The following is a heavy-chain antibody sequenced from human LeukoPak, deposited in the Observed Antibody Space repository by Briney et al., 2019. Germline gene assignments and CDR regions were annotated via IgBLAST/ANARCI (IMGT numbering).Heavy chain of an antibody. Sequence: ASVKVSCKGSGGTFSSYTISWVRQAPGQGGEWMGRIIPILGIANYAQKFQGRVTVTADKSTSTAYMELSSLRSEDTAVYYCARDTSDPGIAAAGLFDPWGQGTLVTVSS. D-gene: IGHD6-13*01. CDR1: GGTFSSYT. J-gene: IGHJ5*02. V-gene: IGHV1-69*04. CDR2: IIPILGIA. CDR3: ARDTSDPGIAAAGLFDP.